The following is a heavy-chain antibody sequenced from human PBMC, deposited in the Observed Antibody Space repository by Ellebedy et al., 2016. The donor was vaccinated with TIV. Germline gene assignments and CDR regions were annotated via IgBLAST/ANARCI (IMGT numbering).Heavy chain of an antibody. CDR3: AKEGEMGSSPYAPYFDY. D-gene: IGHD6-6*01. CDR2: ISGSGGST. V-gene: IGHV3-23*01. J-gene: IGHJ4*02. Sequence: GGSLRLXXAASGFTFSIYAMSWVRQAPGKGLEWVSAISGSGGSTYYADSVKGRFTISRDNSKNTLYLQMNSLRAEDTAVYYCAKEGEMGSSPYAPYFDYWGQGTLVTVSS. CDR1: GFTFSIYA.